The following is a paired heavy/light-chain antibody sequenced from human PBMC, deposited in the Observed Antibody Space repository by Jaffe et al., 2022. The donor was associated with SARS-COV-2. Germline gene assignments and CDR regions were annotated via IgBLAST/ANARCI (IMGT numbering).Heavy chain of an antibody. CDR2: IFYSGST. J-gene: IGHJ3*02. CDR3: ATVPLSGGGNPRGFAFDI. D-gene: IGHD7-27*01. Sequence: QVQLQESGPGLVKPSQTLSLTCTVSGGSISSGDYYWSWIRQPPGKGLDWIGYIFYSGSTYYNPSLKSRLAISMDTSKNQFSLKLSSVTAADTAVYYCATVPLSGGGNPRGFAFDIWGQGTMVTVSS. CDR1: GGSISSGDYY. V-gene: IGHV4-30-4*01.
Light chain of an antibody. CDR1: SSDVGAYKY. V-gene: IGLV2-14*03. J-gene: IGLJ2*01. Sequence: QSALTQPASVSGSPGQSITISCTGTSSDVGAYKYVSWYQQHPGKAPKLMIYEVSNRPSGISIRFSGSKSGNTASLTISGLQAEDEADYYCGSYTSRSTMVFGGGTKLTVL. CDR2: EVS. CDR3: GSYTSRSTMV.